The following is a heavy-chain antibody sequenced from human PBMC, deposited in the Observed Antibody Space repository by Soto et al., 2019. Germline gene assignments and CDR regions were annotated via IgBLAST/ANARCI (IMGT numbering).Heavy chain of an antibody. CDR1: GFTFSSYG. CDR3: ARDQYYYDSSGKTYYYYGMDV. J-gene: IGHJ6*02. CDR2: IWYDGSNK. Sequence: QVQLVESGGGVVQPGRSLRLSCAASGFTFSSYGMHWVRQAPGKGLEWVAVIWYDGSNKYYADSVKGRFTISRDNSKNTLYLQMNSLRAEDTAVYYCARDQYYYDSSGKTYYYYGMDVWGQGTTVTVSS. V-gene: IGHV3-33*01. D-gene: IGHD3-22*01.